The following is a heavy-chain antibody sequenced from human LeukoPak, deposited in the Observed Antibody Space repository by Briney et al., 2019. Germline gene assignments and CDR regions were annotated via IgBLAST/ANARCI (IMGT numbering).Heavy chain of an antibody. CDR1: GYSFTSYW. Sequence: GESLKISCKGSGYSFTSYWIGWVRRMPGKGLEWMGIIYPGDSDTRYSPSFQGQVPISADKSISTAYLQWSSLKASDTAMYYCARETHLGDCSSTSCSYGMDVWGQGTTVTVSS. V-gene: IGHV5-51*01. J-gene: IGHJ6*02. CDR2: IYPGDSDT. CDR3: ARETHLGDCSSTSCSYGMDV. D-gene: IGHD2-2*01.